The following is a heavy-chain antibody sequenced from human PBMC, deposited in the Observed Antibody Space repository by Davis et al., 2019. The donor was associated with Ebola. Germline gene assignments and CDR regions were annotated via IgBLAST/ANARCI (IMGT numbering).Heavy chain of an antibody. CDR1: GFTFSNYG. Sequence: GESLKISCAASGFTFSNYGMYWVRQAPGKGLEWVSYIGDVGNHISYADSVKGRFTISRDNAKNSLYLQMNSLRDEDTAVYYCARGLYYYLDVWGKGTTVTVSS. CDR3: ARGLYYYLDV. CDR2: IGDVGNHI. J-gene: IGHJ6*03. V-gene: IGHV3-48*02.